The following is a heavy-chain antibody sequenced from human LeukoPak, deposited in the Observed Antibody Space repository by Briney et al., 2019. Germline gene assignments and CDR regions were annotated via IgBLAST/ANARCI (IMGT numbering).Heavy chain of an antibody. Sequence: AASVKVSCKAFGYTFTSNYMHWARQAPGQGPEWMGVISPSGGSTTYTQKFQGRVTLTRDMSTSTDYLELSSLRSEDTAVYYCARDNSVRDEAWWFNPWGQGTLVTVSS. CDR1: GYTFTSNY. CDR3: ARDNSVRDEAWWFNP. CDR2: ISPSGGST. D-gene: IGHD5-24*01. J-gene: IGHJ5*02. V-gene: IGHV1-46*01.